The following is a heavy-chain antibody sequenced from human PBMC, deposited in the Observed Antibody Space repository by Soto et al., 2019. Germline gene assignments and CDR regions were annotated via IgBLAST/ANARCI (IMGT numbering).Heavy chain of an antibody. J-gene: IGHJ4*02. D-gene: IGHD3-3*01. CDR3: AKGGDSWSGYSHY. CDR2: ISDSGGST. V-gene: IGHV3-23*01. Sequence: EVQLLESGGGFVQPGGSLRLSCAGSGFTFSTFVMSRVRQAPGKGLEWVSGISDSGGSTYSADSVEGRFTISRDNSKSTMYLEMSSLTAEDTAVYYCAKGGDSWSGYSHYWGQGTLVTVSS. CDR1: GFTFSTFV.